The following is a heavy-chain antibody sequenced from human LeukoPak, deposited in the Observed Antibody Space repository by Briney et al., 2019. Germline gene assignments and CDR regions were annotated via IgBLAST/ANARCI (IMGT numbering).Heavy chain of an antibody. CDR1: GFTFSNYA. J-gene: IGHJ4*02. CDR2: ISGSGGYT. D-gene: IGHD5-18*01. CDR3: AKDFDVDTAIISYFDC. Sequence: GGSLRLSCAASGFTFSNYAMSSVRQAPGTGLEWVSAISGSGGYTYYADSVKGRFTISRDNSKNTLYLQMNSLRAEDTAVYFCAKDFDVDTAIISYFDCWGQGPLVTVSS. V-gene: IGHV3-23*01.